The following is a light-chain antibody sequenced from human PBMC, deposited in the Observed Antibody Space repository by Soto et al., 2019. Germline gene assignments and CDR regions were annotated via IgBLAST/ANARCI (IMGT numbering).Light chain of an antibody. J-gene: IGKJ1*01. CDR3: HQRQSWPRT. V-gene: IGKV3-11*01. CDR2: DAS. CDR1: QTISSF. Sequence: EIVLTQSPATLSLSPGERATLSCRASQTISSFLAWYQQKPGQAPRLLIYDASNRATGIPARFSASGSGTDFTLTSSDVQPEDFALYYCHQRQSWPRTFGQGTKVDIK.